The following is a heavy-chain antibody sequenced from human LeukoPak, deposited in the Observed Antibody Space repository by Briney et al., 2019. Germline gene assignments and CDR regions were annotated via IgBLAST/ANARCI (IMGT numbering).Heavy chain of an antibody. J-gene: IGHJ4*02. CDR3: ARESPGRYYFDY. CDR2: IIPIFGTA. Sequence: SVKVSCKASGGTFSSYAISWVRQAPGQGLEWMGGIIPIFGTANYAQKFQGRVTITTDESTSTAYMELSSLRSEDTAVYYCARESPGRYYFDYWGQGTLVTVSS. CDR1: GGTFSSYA. V-gene: IGHV1-69*05. D-gene: IGHD2-15*01.